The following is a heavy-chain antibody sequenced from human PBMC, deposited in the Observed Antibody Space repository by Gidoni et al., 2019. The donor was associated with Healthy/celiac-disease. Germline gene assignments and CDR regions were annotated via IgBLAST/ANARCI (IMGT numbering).Heavy chain of an antibody. CDR1: GYTFTSYY. CDR3: AREEYSSSPGLGDYYYGMDV. Sequence: QVQLVQSGAEVKKPGASVKVSCKASGYTFTSYYLHCVRQAPGHGLEWMGIINHSGGSTSYAQKFQGRVTMTRDTSTSTVYMELSSLRSEDTAVYYCAREEYSSSPGLGDYYYGMDVWGQGTTVTVSS. V-gene: IGHV1-46*01. J-gene: IGHJ6*02. D-gene: IGHD6-6*01. CDR2: INHSGGST.